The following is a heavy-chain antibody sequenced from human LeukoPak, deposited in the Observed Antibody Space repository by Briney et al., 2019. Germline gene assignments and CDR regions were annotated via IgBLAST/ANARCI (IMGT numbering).Heavy chain of an antibody. CDR1: GFTFNTYA. CDR3: ASYFHYGDYASLWY. D-gene: IGHD4-17*01. J-gene: IGHJ4*02. CDR2: ISENGEST. Sequence: GGSLRLFCAASGFTFNTYAMSWVRQAPGKGLEWVSSISENGESTYYADSVKGRFTISRDNSRNTLYLQMNSLRAEDTAVYYCASYFHYGDYASLWYWGQGTLVTVSS. V-gene: IGHV3-23*01.